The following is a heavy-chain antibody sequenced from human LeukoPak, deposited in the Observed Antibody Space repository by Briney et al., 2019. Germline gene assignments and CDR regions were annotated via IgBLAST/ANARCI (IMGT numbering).Heavy chain of an antibody. V-gene: IGHV3-21*04. CDR3: AKEGYYGDYWNGMFDY. J-gene: IGHJ4*02. CDR1: GFTFSSYS. D-gene: IGHD4-17*01. Sequence: GGSLRLSCAASGFTFSSYSMNWVRQAPGKGLEWVSSISSSSSYIYYADSVKGRFTISRDNSKNTLYLQMNSLRAEDTAIYYCAKEGYYGDYWNGMFDYWGQGTLVTVSS. CDR2: ISSSSSYI.